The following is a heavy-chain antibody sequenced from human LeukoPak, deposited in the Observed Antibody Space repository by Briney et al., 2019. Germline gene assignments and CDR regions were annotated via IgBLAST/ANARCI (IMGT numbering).Heavy chain of an antibody. CDR2: ISGSGGST. CDR1: GFTFNSYA. CDR3: AKDRSGSNYGFAYWYFDL. D-gene: IGHD5-18*01. Sequence: GGSLRLSCAASGFTFNSYAMSWVRQAPGKGLEWVSAISGSGGSTYYADSVKGRFTISRDNSKNTLYLQMNSLRADDTAVYYCAKDRSGSNYGFAYWYFDLWGRGTLVTVSS. V-gene: IGHV3-23*01. J-gene: IGHJ2*01.